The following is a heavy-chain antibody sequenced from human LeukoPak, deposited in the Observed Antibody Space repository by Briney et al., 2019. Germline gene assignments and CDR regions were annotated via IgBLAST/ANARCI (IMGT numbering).Heavy chain of an antibody. J-gene: IGHJ4*02. CDR3: ARDSSYGDYVGY. D-gene: IGHD4-17*01. Sequence: GASVKVSCKASGYTFTGYYMNWVRQAPGQGLEWMGIINPSGGSTSYAQKFQGRVTMTRDTSTSTAYMELSSLRSEDTAVYYCARDSSYGDYVGYWGQGTLVTVSS. CDR1: GYTFTGYY. V-gene: IGHV1-46*01. CDR2: INPSGGST.